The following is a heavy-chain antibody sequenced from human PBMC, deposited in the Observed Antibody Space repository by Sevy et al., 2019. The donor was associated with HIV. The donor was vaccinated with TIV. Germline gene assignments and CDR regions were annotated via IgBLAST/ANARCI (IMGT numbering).Heavy chain of an antibody. CDR3: ARSMEQQLDAFDI. CDR1: GASLRDSSYY. Sequence: SETLSLTCTVSGASLRDSSYYWAWIRQPPGKGLEWIGSIYSYGETYYNSSLKSRVTISVDTSKNQFSLSLTSVTAADTAIYFCARSMEQQLDAFDIWGQGTMVTVSS. CDR2: IYSYGET. V-gene: IGHV4-39*01. D-gene: IGHD6-13*01. J-gene: IGHJ3*02.